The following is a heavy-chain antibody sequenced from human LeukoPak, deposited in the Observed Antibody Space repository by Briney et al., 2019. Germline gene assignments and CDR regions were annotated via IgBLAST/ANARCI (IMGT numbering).Heavy chain of an antibody. CDR2: INHSGST. J-gene: IGHJ4*02. D-gene: IGHD5-12*01. V-gene: IGHV4-34*01. CDR3: ARGGFPEKERGYSNFDY. CDR1: GGSFSGYY. Sequence: PSETLSLTCAVYGGSFSGYYWSWIRQPPGKGLVWIGEINHSGSTNYNPSLKSRVTISVDTSKNQFSLKLSSVTAADTAVYYCARGGFPEKERGYSNFDYWGQGTLVTVSS.